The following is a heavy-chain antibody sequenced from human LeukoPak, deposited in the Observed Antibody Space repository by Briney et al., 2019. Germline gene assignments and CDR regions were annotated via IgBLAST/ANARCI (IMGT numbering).Heavy chain of an antibody. Sequence: GGSLRLSCAASGFTFSSYAMSWVRQAPGKGLEWVSAISGSGGSTYYADSVKGRFTISRDNSKNTLYLQMNSLRAEDTAVYYCAKDVARYSSGRVNYWGQGTLVTVSS. CDR3: AKDVARYSSGRVNY. D-gene: IGHD6-19*01. J-gene: IGHJ4*02. CDR2: ISGSGGST. V-gene: IGHV3-23*01. CDR1: GFTFSSYA.